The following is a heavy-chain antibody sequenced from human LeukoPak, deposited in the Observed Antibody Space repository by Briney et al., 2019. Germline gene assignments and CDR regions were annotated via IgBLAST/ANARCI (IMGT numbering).Heavy chain of an antibody. CDR2: IYSDGST. Sequence: GGSLRLSCAASGFTFSSYGMHWVRQAPGKGLEWVSVIYSDGSTYYADSVKGRFTISRDNSKNTLYLQMNSLRAEDTAVYYCAGFRWGGVYYYGSGGSLADYWGQGTLVTVSS. J-gene: IGHJ4*02. V-gene: IGHV3-NL1*01. CDR1: GFTFSSYG. D-gene: IGHD3-10*01. CDR3: AGFRWGGVYYYGSGGSLADY.